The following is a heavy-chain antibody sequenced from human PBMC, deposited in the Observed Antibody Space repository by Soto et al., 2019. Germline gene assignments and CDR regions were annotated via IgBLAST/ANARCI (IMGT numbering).Heavy chain of an antibody. CDR2: IYSGGST. J-gene: IGHJ4*02. D-gene: IGHD3-22*01. CDR1: GFTFSTYS. V-gene: IGHV3-66*01. Sequence: GGSLRLSCAASGFTFSTYSMNWVRQAPGKGLEWVSVIYSGGSTYYADSVKGRFTISRDNSKNTLYLQMNSLRAEDTAVYYCARPRMYYYDSSGSLDYWAQGTLVTVSS. CDR3: ARPRMYYYDSSGSLDY.